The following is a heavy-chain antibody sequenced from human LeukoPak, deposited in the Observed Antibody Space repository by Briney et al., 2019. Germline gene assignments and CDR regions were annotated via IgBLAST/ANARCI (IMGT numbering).Heavy chain of an antibody. CDR3: ARAHPGLRFLEWLLSGGWFDP. CDR1: GYTFTSYG. CDR2: ISAYNGNT. V-gene: IGHV1-18*01. J-gene: IGHJ5*02. Sequence: AASVKASCKASGYTFTSYGISWVRQAPGQGLEWMGWISAYNGNTNYARKLQGRVTMTTDTSTSTAYMELSSLRSEDTAVYYCARAHPGLRFLEWLLSGGWFDPWGQGTLVAVSS. D-gene: IGHD3-3*01.